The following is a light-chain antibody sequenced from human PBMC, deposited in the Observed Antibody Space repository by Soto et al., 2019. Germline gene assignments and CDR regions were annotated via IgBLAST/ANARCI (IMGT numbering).Light chain of an antibody. Sequence: DIPMTQSPSSLSASVGDRVTITCRASQDISIYLNWYQQKPGKAPKVLIYAASSLQSGVPSRFSGSGSGTDFTLTITSLQPEDFATYSCQQSYSTPFTFGPGTKVDIK. J-gene: IGKJ3*01. CDR3: QQSYSTPFT. CDR1: QDISIY. V-gene: IGKV1-39*01. CDR2: AAS.